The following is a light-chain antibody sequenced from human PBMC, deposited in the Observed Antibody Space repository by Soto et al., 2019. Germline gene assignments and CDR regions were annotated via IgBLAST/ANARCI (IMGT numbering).Light chain of an antibody. J-gene: IGLJ1*01. CDR1: SSEVGRYNL. CDR3: AAWDDSLNGFFL. CDR2: EGS. V-gene: IGLV2-14*02. Sequence: QSVLTQPASVSGSPGQSITISCPGTSSEVGRYNLVSWYQQHPGKATKLMIYEGSKRPSGVSKRFSGSKSGTSAPLAICVLQSEDEANYYCAAWDDSLNGFFLFGSGTKVTVL.